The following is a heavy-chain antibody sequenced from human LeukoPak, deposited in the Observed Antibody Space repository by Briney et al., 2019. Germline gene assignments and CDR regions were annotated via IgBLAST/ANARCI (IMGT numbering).Heavy chain of an antibody. CDR3: ARGHRDGATDLNPFDY. CDR1: GGTFSSYA. J-gene: IGHJ4*02. CDR2: IIPIFGTA. V-gene: IGHV1-69*13. D-gene: IGHD5-24*01. Sequence: SVKVSCKASGGTFSSYAISWVRQAPGQGLEWMGGIIPIFGTANYAQKFQGRVTISADESTSTAYMELSSLRSEDTAVYYCARGHRDGATDLNPFDYWGQGTLVTVSS.